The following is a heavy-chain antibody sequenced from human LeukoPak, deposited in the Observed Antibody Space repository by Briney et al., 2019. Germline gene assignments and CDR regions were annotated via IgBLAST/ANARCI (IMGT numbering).Heavy chain of an antibody. J-gene: IGHJ4*02. CDR3: ARVGSGCFDY. V-gene: IGHV4-59*01. Sequence: PSETLSLTCTISGGSISTYYWTWIRQPPGKGLEWIAYIYYSGSANYNPTLKSRVTLSVDTSKNQFSLKLSSVTAADTAVYYCARVGSGCFDYWGQGTLVAVSS. D-gene: IGHD1-26*01. CDR2: IYYSGSA. CDR1: GGSISTYY.